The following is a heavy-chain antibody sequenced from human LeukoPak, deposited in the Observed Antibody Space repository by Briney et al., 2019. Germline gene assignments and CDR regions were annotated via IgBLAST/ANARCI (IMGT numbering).Heavy chain of an antibody. D-gene: IGHD4-17*01. CDR3: AKSHPPTVTTEEGEYLQH. CDR2: ISFDGSNQ. V-gene: IGHV3-30*18. J-gene: IGHJ1*01. CDR1: GFAFSSFG. Sequence: PGRSLRLSCAASGFAFSSFGMHWVRQAPGQGLEWVAVISFDGSNQYYADSVKGRFTIYRDNFKNTVYPQMNSLRAEETAVYYCAKSHPPTVTTEEGEYLQHWGQGTLVTVSS.